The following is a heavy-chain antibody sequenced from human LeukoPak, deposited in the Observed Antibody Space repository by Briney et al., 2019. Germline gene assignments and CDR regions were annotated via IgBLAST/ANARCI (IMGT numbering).Heavy chain of an antibody. Sequence: GGSLRLSCAASGFTFSSYAMHWVRQAPGKGLEWVAVISYDGSNKYYADSVKGRFTISKDNSKNTLYLQMNSLRAEDTAVYYCARDSSSSNFDYWGQGTLVTVSS. CDR2: ISYDGSNK. CDR1: GFTFSSYA. V-gene: IGHV3-30-3*01. J-gene: IGHJ4*02. CDR3: ARDSSSSNFDY. D-gene: IGHD6-13*01.